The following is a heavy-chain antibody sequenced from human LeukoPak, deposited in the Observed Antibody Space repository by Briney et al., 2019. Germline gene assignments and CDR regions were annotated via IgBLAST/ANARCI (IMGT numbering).Heavy chain of an antibody. V-gene: IGHV3-53*01. J-gene: IGHJ6*02. Sequence: QPGGSLRLSCAASGLTVSSNYMRPVRQAPGKGLQWVSVIYSGGSTTYADSVRGRFTISRDNSKNTVFLQMNNLRAEDTAVYFCARGRYIFAAGMDVWGQGTTVTVSS. D-gene: IGHD2-21*01. CDR3: ARGRYIFAAGMDV. CDR1: GLTVSSNY. CDR2: IYSGGST.